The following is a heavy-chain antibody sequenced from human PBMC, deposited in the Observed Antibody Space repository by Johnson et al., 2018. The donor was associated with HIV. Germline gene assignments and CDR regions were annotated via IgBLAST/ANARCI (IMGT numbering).Heavy chain of an antibody. CDR3: ARVSSGGAFDI. V-gene: IGHV3-13*01. CDR2: IGTAGNT. J-gene: IGHJ3*02. D-gene: IGHD3-22*01. Sequence: MLLVESGGGLVQPGGSLRLSCAASGFTFSSYDMHWVRQATGKGLEWVSAIGTAGNTYYPGSVKGRFTISRENAKNSLYLQMNSLRAGDTAVYYCARVSSGGAFDIGGQGPLVPVSS. CDR1: GFTFSSYD.